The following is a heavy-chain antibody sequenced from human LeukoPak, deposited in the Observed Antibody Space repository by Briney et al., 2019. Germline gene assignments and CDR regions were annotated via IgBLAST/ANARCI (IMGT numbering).Heavy chain of an antibody. V-gene: IGHV4-59*01. CDR2: VYRSGNT. CDR3: ARVKDFAYSFFDL. CDR1: GGSISQYY. Sequence: PSETLSLTCTLSGGSISQYYWSWIRQPPGKGPEWIGCVYRSGNTNYNPSLKSRVTISVDTSKNHFSLNLTSVTAADTAVYYCARVKDFAYSFFDLWGRGTLVTVSS. J-gene: IGHJ2*01.